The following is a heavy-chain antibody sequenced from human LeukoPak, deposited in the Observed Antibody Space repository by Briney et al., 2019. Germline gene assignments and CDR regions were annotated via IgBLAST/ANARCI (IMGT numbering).Heavy chain of an antibody. V-gene: IGHV1-69*13. D-gene: IGHD4-17*01. J-gene: IGHJ5*02. CDR1: GYTFTGYY. CDR3: ARVGEVAWFDP. CDR2: IIPIFGTA. Sequence: SVTVSCTPSGYTFTGYYMHWVRQAPGQGLEWMGGIIPIFGTANYAQKFQGRVTITADESTSTAYMELSSLRSEDTAVYYCARVGEVAWFDPWGQGTLVTVSS.